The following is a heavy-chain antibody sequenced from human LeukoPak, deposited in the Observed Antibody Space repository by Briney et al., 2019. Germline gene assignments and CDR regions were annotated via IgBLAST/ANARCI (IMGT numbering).Heavy chain of an antibody. D-gene: IGHD6-13*01. CDR2: ISSSSSYI. J-gene: IGHJ6*02. Sequence: GGSLRLSCAASGFTFSSYAMSWVRQAPGKGLEWVSSISSSSSYIYYADSVKGRFTISRDNAKNSLYLQMNSLRAEDTAVYYCASDSSSWFGGCYYYGMDVWGQGTAVTVSS. V-gene: IGHV3-21*01. CDR3: ASDSSSWFGGCYYYGMDV. CDR1: GFTFSSYA.